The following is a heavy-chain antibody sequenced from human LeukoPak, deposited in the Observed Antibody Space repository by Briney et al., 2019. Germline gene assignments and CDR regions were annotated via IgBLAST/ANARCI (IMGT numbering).Heavy chain of an antibody. CDR3: ARENGYRGLDY. CDR2: ISGSGGST. J-gene: IGHJ4*02. V-gene: IGHV3-23*01. D-gene: IGHD5-18*01. Sequence: GGSLRLSCAASGFTFSNYAMNWVRQAPGKGLEWVSAISGSGGSTYYADSVKGRFTISRDNAKNSLYLQMNSLRAEDTAVYYCARENGYRGLDYWGQGTLVTVSS. CDR1: GFTFSNYA.